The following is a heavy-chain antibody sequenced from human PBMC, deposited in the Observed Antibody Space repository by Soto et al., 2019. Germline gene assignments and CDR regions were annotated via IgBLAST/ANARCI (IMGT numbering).Heavy chain of an antibody. Sequence: GGSLRLSCAASRFTFSTYWMSWVRQAPGKGLEWVANIKQDGREKYYVDSVKGRFTISRDNTNNSLYLQMNSLRAEDTAVYYCAGVKGRNYDWPDAFDIWGQGTMVTVSS. V-gene: IGHV3-7*01. D-gene: IGHD5-12*01. CDR3: AGVKGRNYDWPDAFDI. CDR1: RFTFSTYW. J-gene: IGHJ3*02. CDR2: IKQDGREK.